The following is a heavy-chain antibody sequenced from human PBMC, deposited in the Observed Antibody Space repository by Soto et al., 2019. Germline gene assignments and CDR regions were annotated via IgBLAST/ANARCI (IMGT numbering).Heavy chain of an antibody. CDR3: ATMYYYGSGP. J-gene: IGHJ5*02. CDR1: GFTFSSYG. Sequence: GGSLRLSCAASGFTFSSYGMHWVRQAPGKGLEWVAVISYDGSNKYYAESVKGRFTISRDNSKNTRYLQMNSLRAEDTAVYYCATMYYYGSGPWGQGTLVTVSS. CDR2: ISYDGSNK. D-gene: IGHD3-10*01. V-gene: IGHV3-30*03.